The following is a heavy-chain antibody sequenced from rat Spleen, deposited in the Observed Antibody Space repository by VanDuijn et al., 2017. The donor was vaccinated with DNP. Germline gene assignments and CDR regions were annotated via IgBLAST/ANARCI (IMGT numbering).Heavy chain of an antibody. V-gene: IGHV5-31*01. CDR3: ARPPNIGTTFFDY. J-gene: IGHJ3*01. CDR2: ITTSGGNT. D-gene: IGHD1-5*01. Sequence: EVQLVESGGDLVQPGRSLKLSCVASGFTFSTFWMTWIRQVPGKGLEWVASITTSGGNTYYPDSVKGRFIISRDNSKNTQYLQMDSLRSEDTATYYCARPPNIGTTFFDYWGQGTLVTVSS. CDR1: GFTFSTFW.